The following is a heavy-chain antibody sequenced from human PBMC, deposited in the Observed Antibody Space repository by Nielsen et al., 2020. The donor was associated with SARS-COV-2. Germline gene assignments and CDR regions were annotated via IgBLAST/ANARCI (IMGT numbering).Heavy chain of an antibody. CDR3: AREQYHFLSDYARYFDY. CDR2: NYASGRT. J-gene: IGHJ4*02. V-gene: IGHV4-4*07. CDR1: GGSINTYF. Sequence: SETLSLTCTVPGGSINTYFWSWIRQPAGRGLGGIRHNYASGRTIYNPSLKSRVSISIDTSKNQFSLKVPSVTAADTAVYYCAREQYHFLSDYARYFDYWCQGSLVTVSP. D-gene: IGHD3-3*01.